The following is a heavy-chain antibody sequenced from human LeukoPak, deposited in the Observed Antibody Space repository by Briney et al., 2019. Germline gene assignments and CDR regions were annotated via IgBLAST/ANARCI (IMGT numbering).Heavy chain of an antibody. J-gene: IGHJ4*02. CDR1: GGTFSSYA. CDR3: ARDPPDSYSSGWYYFDY. D-gene: IGHD6-19*01. Sequence: SVKVSCKASGGTFSSYAISWVRQAPGQGLEWTGRIIPIFGTANYAQKFQGRVTITTDESTSTAYMELSSLRSEDTAVYYCARDPPDSYSSGWYYFDYWGQGTLVTVSS. CDR2: IIPIFGTA. V-gene: IGHV1-69*05.